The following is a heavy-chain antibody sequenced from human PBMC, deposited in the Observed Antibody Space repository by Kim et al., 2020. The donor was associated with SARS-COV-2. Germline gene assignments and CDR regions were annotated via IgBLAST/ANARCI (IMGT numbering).Heavy chain of an antibody. CDR3: AKEWTSGWYGFEY. CDR2: ISDNGGKR. J-gene: IGHJ4*02. Sequence: GGSLRLSCSASGFTFSTYAMHWVRQAPGKGLEYVSGISDNGGKRYYADSVKDRFTISRDNSKNTLYLQMSSLREEDTAVYYCAKEWTSGWYGFEYWGQGTL. CDR1: GFTFSTYA. D-gene: IGHD6-19*01. V-gene: IGHV3-64D*06.